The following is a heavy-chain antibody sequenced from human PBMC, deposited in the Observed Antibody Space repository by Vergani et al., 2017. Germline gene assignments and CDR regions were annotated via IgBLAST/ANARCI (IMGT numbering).Heavy chain of an antibody. Sequence: QVQLQESGPGLVKPSETLSLTCTVSGYSISSGYYWGWIRQPPGKGLEWIGSIYHSGFTYYNPSLKSRVSISVDTSKNQFSLKLSSVTAADTAVYYCARYSGGDSEYFQHWGQGTLVTVSS. V-gene: IGHV4-38-2*02. J-gene: IGHJ1*01. CDR3: ARYSGGDSEYFQH. D-gene: IGHD1-26*01. CDR1: GYSISSGYY. CDR2: IYHSGFT.